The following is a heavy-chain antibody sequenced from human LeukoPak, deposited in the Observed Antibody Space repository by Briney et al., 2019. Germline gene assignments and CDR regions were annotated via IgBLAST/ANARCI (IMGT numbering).Heavy chain of an antibody. J-gene: IGHJ4*02. Sequence: GGSLRLSCAASGFTFSNYWVHWVRQAPGKGLEWVSAITNRGDGTYFADSVKGRVTISRDNSKDTLYLQLNSLRADDTAVYYCAKDARRTSGWYYFDSWGQGALVTVSS. CDR3: AKDARRTSGWYYFDS. CDR2: ITNRGDGT. D-gene: IGHD6-19*01. V-gene: IGHV3-23*01. CDR1: GFTFSNYW.